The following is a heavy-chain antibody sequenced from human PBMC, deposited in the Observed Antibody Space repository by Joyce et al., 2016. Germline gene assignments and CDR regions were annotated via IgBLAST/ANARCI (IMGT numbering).Heavy chain of an antibody. CDR1: GGSVSNYF. D-gene: IGHD3-22*01. V-gene: IGHV4-59*02. CDR3: ARNRGSSGRHDAFDI. Sequence: QVQLQESGPGLVQPSETLSLTCTVSGGSVSNYFWSWIRQPPGKGLEWIGYIYYSGSTKYNPSRKSRITISVDTSKKQFSLNLSSVTAADTAVYYCARNRGSSGRHDAFDIWGQGTMVTVSS. J-gene: IGHJ3*02. CDR2: IYYSGST.